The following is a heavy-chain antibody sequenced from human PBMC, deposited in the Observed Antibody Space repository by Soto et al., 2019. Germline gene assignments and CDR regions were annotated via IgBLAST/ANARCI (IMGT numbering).Heavy chain of an antibody. D-gene: IGHD3-16*01. J-gene: IGHJ3*02. Sequence: SETLSLTCTVSGGSISSGGYYWSWIRQHPGKGLEWIGYIYYSGSTYYNPSLKSRVTISVDTSKNQFSLKLSSVTAADTAVYYCARASWVHNDYVWGSQGAFDIWGQGTMATVSS. CDR1: GGSISSGGYY. CDR3: ARASWVHNDYVWGSQGAFDI. CDR2: IYYSGST. V-gene: IGHV4-31*03.